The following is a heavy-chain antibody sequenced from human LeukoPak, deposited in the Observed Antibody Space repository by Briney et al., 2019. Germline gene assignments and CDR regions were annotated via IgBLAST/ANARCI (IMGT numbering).Heavy chain of an antibody. CDR3: ARGEDIVVVPAGTFDP. V-gene: IGHV1-2*04. CDR1: GYTFTGYY. CDR2: INPNSGGT. D-gene: IGHD2-2*01. Sequence: ASVKVSCKASGYTFTGYYMHWVRQAPGQGLEWMEWINPNSGGTNYAQKFQGWVTITRDTSISTAYMELSRLRSDDTAVYYCARGEDIVVVPAGTFDPWGQGTLVTVSS. J-gene: IGHJ5*02.